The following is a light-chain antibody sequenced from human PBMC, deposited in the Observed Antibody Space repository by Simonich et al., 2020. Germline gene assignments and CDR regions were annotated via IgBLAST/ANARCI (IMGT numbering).Light chain of an antibody. CDR3: CSYAGSSTWV. CDR2: EGS. Sequence: QSALTQPASVFGSPGQSITISCTGTSSDVGSYNLVSWYQQHPGKAPKLMIYEGSKRPSGVSNSFSGSKSGNTASLTISGLQAEDEADYYCCSYAGSSTWVFGGGTKLTVL. CDR1: SSDVGSYNL. J-gene: IGLJ3*02. V-gene: IGLV2-23*01.